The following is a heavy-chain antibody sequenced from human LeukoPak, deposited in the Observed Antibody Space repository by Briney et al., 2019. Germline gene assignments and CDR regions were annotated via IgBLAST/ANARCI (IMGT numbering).Heavy chain of an antibody. CDR2: ISWNSGSI. J-gene: IGHJ4*02. CDR3: AKDKGTYYDSSGYGGYDY. CDR1: GFTFDDYA. D-gene: IGHD3-22*01. V-gene: IGHV3-9*01. Sequence: GRSLRLSCAASGFTFDDYAMHWVRQAPGKGLEWVSGISWNSGSIGYADSVKGRFTISRDNAKNSLYLQMNSLRAEDTALYYCAKDKGTYYDSSGYGGYDYWGQGTLVTVSS.